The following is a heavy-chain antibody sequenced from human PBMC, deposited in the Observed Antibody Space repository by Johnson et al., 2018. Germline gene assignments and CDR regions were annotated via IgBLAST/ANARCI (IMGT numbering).Heavy chain of an antibody. V-gene: IGHV3-20*01. CDR3: ARDRVYSSGWQDYYYGMDV. J-gene: IGHJ6*02. D-gene: IGHD6-19*01. CDR2: INWNGGST. CDR1: GFTFSSYW. Sequence: VQLVQSGGGLVQPGGSLRLSCAASGFTFSSYWMHWVRQAPGKGLEWVSGINWNGGSTGYADSVKGRFTIARDNAKTSLYLQMNSLRAEDTAWYHRARDRVYSSGWQDYYYGMDVWGQGTTVTVSS.